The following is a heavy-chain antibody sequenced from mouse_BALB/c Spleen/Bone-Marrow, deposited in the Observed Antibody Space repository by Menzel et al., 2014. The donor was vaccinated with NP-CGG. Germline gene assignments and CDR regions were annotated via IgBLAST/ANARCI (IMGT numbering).Heavy chain of an antibody. CDR3: ARGIYCGNYFDY. J-gene: IGHJ2*01. Sequence: EVKLVESGPGLVKPGASVKMSCKASGYTFTDYYMDWVKQSHGESFEWIGRVNPYNGGTSYNQKFKGKATLTVDKSSSTAYMELNSLTSEDSAVYYCARGIYCGNYFDYWGQGTTLTVSS. CDR2: VNPYNGGT. D-gene: IGHD2-1*01. CDR1: GYTFTDYY. V-gene: IGHV1-19*01.